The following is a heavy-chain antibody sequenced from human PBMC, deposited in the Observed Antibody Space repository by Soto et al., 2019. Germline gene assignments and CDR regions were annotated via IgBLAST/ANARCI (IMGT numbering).Heavy chain of an antibody. D-gene: IGHD3-3*01. V-gene: IGHV1-18*01. CDR3: ARGTLRFLEWLFGGAFDI. Sequence: ASVKVSCKASGYTFTSYGISWVRQAPGQGLEWMGWISAYNGNTNYAQRLQGRVTMTTDTSTSTAYMELRSLRSDDTAVYYCARGTLRFLEWLFGGAFDIWGQGTMVTVSS. CDR1: GYTFTSYG. J-gene: IGHJ3*02. CDR2: ISAYNGNT.